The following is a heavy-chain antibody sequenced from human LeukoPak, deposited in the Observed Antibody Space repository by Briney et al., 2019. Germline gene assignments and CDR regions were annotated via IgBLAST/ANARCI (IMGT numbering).Heavy chain of an antibody. Sequence: ASVKVSCKASGYTFTDYGVTWVRQAPGQGLEGVGWISTYNGHTKYAQNLQGRVTMTTDTSTSTAYMELRSLRYDDTAVYYCARDKGAWFYYYYMDVWGKGTTVTVSS. V-gene: IGHV1-18*01. CDR2: ISTYNGHT. J-gene: IGHJ6*03. CDR3: ARDKGAWFYYYYMDV. CDR1: GYTFTDYG. D-gene: IGHD6-19*01.